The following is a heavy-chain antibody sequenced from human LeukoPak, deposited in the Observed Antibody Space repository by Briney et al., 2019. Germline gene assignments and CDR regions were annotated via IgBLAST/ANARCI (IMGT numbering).Heavy chain of an antibody. V-gene: IGHV4-34*01. J-gene: IGHJ3*02. CDR2: INHSGST. D-gene: IGHD2/OR15-2a*01. CDR3: ALSRSGFFAFDI. CDR1: GGSFSGYY. Sequence: PSETLSLTCAVYGGSFSGYYWSWIRQPPGKGLEWIGEINHSGSTNYNPSLKSRVTISVDTSKNQFSLKLSSVTAADTAVYYCALSRSGFFAFDIWGQGTMVTVSS.